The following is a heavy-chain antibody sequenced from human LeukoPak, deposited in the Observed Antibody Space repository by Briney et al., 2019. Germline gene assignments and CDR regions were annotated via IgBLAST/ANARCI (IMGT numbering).Heavy chain of an antibody. Sequence: SETLSLTCAVYGGSFSVYYWSWIRQPPGKGLECIGEINHSGSTNYNPSLKSRVTISVDTSKNPFSLKLSSVTAADTAVYYCARGLARGVPISPLDYWGQGTLVTVSS. CDR3: ARGLARGVPISPLDY. J-gene: IGHJ4*02. CDR2: INHSGST. D-gene: IGHD3-10*01. CDR1: GGSFSVYY. V-gene: IGHV4-34*01.